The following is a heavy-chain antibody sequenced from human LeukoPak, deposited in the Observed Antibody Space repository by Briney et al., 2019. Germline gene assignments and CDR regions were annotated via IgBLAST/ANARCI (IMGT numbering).Heavy chain of an antibody. V-gene: IGHV3-33*06. CDR2: TWNDGSNK. Sequence: PGRSLRLSCAASGFTFSSYGMHWVRQAPGKGLEWVAVTWNDGSNKYYADSVKGRFTVSRDNSKNTLYLQMNSLRAEDTAVYYCAKDRSLGYCSSSSCYRNFMDVWGKGTTVTVSS. CDR1: GFTFSSYG. J-gene: IGHJ6*03. D-gene: IGHD2-2*02. CDR3: AKDRSLGYCSSSSCYRNFMDV.